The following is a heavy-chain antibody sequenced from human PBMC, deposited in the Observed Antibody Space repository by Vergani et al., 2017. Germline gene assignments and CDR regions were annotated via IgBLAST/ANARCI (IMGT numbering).Heavy chain of an antibody. CDR3: AREDVDTAMVTDYYYYGMDV. CDR1: GFTFSSYA. CDR2: ISGSGGST. D-gene: IGHD5-18*01. V-gene: IGHV3-23*01. J-gene: IGHJ6*02. Sequence: EVQLLESGGGLVQPGGSLSLSCAASGFTFSSYAMSWVRQAPGKGLEWVSAISGSGGSTYYADSVKGRFTISRDNSKNTLYLQMNSLRAEDTAVYYCAREDVDTAMVTDYYYYGMDVWGQGTTVTVSS.